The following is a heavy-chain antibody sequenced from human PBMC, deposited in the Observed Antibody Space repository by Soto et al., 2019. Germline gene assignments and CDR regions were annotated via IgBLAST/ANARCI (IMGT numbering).Heavy chain of an antibody. J-gene: IGHJ6*01. CDR1: GFSFTPYG. Sequence: QVQLVQSGPEVKKPGASVNVSCQASGFSFTPYGIAWVRQAPGQGLGWVAAVSAYNGAINYARDFQGRVTLTPDTSTNTVYLELRTLRVDDSAIYYCARVDEGKEVWGQGTAITVSS. CDR2: VSAYNGAI. CDR3: ARVDEGKEV. V-gene: IGHV1-18*01. D-gene: IGHD3-9*01.